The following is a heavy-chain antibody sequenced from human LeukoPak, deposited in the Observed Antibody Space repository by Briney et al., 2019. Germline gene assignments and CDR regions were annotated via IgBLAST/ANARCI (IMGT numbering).Heavy chain of an antibody. Sequence: SETLSLTCTVSGGSISGYYWSWIRQPPGKGLECIGYIYYSGSTNYNPSLKSRVTISVDTSRNQFSLKLTSVTAADTAVYYCAKVSDRDSSGYYWGFEYWGQGALVTVSS. CDR3: AKVSDRDSSGYYWGFEY. D-gene: IGHD3-22*01. J-gene: IGHJ4*02. CDR2: IYYSGST. CDR1: GGSISGYY. V-gene: IGHV4-59*08.